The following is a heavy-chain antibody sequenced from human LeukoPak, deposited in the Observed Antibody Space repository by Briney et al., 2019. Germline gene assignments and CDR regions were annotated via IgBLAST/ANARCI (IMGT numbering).Heavy chain of an antibody. CDR2: INSDGSST. CDR1: GFTFRSYW. CDR3: VREPQTQYDYVWGSFFYGMDV. V-gene: IGHV3-74*01. J-gene: IGHJ6*02. D-gene: IGHD3-16*01. Sequence: GGSLRLSCAASGFTFRSYWMHWVRQAPGKGLVWVSRINSDGSSTGHADSVKGRFTISRDNAKNTLYLQMNSLRAEDTAVYYCVREPQTQYDYVWGSFFYGMDVWGQGTTVTVSS.